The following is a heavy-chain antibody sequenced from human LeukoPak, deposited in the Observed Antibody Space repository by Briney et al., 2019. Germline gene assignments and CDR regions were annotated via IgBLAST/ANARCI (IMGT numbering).Heavy chain of an antibody. Sequence: PSETLSLTCTVSGGSISSYYWSWIRQPPGKGLEWIGYIYYSGSTNYNPSLKSRVTISVDTSKNQFSLKLSSVTAADTAVYYCASRIQHDFWGGYYAGYFDLWGRGTLVTVSS. J-gene: IGHJ2*01. CDR3: ASRIQHDFWGGYYAGYFDL. V-gene: IGHV4-59*01. CDR1: GGSISSYY. CDR2: IYYSGST. D-gene: IGHD3-3*01.